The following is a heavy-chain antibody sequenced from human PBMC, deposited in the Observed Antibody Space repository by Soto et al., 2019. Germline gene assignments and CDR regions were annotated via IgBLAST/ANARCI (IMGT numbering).Heavy chain of an antibody. Sequence: QVQLVESGGGVVQPGGSLRLSCAASGFTFSSYGMHWVRQAPGKGLEWVAVISHDGYNRYYADSVKGRFTISRDNSKNTLYLQMNSLRAEDTAVYYCVPGDGYIVVVTASDFDSRGQGTLVTVSS. CDR1: GFTFSSYG. CDR3: VPGDGYIVVVTASDFDS. CDR2: ISHDGYNR. D-gene: IGHD2-21*02. V-gene: IGHV3-30*03. J-gene: IGHJ4*02.